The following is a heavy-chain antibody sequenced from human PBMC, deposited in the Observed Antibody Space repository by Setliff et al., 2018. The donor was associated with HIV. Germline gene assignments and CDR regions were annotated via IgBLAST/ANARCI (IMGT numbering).Heavy chain of an antibody. D-gene: IGHD6-19*01. J-gene: IGHJ4*02. CDR2: IHHSGSS. V-gene: IGHV4-38-2*02. CDR1: DYAFTAGYL. Sequence: SETLSLTCSVSDYAFTAGYLWGWFRQPPGKGLEWIASIHHSGSSYYMPSLRSRVTISVNTSKNQFSLNLGSVTAADTAVYYCARGYTSGYLDYWGQGSLVTSPQ. CDR3: ARGYTSGYLDY.